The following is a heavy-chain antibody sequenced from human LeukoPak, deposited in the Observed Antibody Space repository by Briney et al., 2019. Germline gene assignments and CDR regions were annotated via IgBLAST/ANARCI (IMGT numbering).Heavy chain of an antibody. CDR2: IWYDGSNK. Sequence: GGSLRLSCAASGFTFSSYGIHWVRQAPGKGLEWVALIWYDGSNKYYAGSVKGRFTISRDNSKNTLYLQMNSLRAEDTAVYYCANHGDYGVDYWGQGTLVTVSS. CDR3: ANHGDYGVDY. J-gene: IGHJ4*02. D-gene: IGHD4-17*01. CDR1: GFTFSSYG. V-gene: IGHV3-33*06.